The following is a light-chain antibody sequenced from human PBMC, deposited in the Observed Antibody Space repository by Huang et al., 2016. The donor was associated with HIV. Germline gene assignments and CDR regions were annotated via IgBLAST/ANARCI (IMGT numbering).Light chain of an antibody. J-gene: IGKJ5*01. CDR3: QQRSNWPSIT. CDR1: QSVSSY. CDR2: DSS. V-gene: IGKV3-11*01. Sequence: EIVLTQSPATLSLSPGERATLSCRASQSVSSYLAWYQQKPVQGPRLLISDSSKRATGTPARLSGSGSGTDFTLAISSLEPEDFAVYSCQQRSNWPSITFGQGTRLEMK.